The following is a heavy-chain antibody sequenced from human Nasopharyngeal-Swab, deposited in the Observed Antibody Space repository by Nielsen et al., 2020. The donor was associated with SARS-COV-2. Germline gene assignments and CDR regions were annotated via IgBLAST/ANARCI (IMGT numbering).Heavy chain of an antibody. J-gene: IGHJ5*02. V-gene: IGHV1-18*01. CDR2: ISAYNGNT. D-gene: IGHD6-19*01. CDR3: ARAPSGSGWYDWFDP. CDR1: GSTFTSYG. Sequence: ALVKVFCKASGSTFTSYGISWVRQAPGPGLEWMGWISAYNGNTNYAQKLQGRVTMTTDTSTSTAYMELRSLRSDDTAVYCCARAPSGSGWYDWFDPWGQGTLVTVSS.